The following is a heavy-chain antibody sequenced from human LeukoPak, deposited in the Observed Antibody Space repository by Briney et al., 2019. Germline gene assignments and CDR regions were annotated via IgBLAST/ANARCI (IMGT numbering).Heavy chain of an antibody. CDR1: GFTVSSNY. CDR3: ARSMAKYGSGSYLVPPYYYYGMDV. CDR2: IYHSGST. V-gene: IGHV4-4*02. D-gene: IGHD3-10*01. J-gene: IGHJ6*02. Sequence: GSLRLSCAASGFTVSSNYMSWVRQPPGKGLEWIGEIYHSGSTNYNPSLKSRVTISVDKSKNQFSLKLSSVTAADTAVYYCARSMAKYGSGSYLVPPYYYYGMDVWGQGTTVTVSS.